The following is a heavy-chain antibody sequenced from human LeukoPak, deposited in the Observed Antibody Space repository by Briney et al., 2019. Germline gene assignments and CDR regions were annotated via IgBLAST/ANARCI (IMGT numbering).Heavy chain of an antibody. J-gene: IGHJ4*02. CDR2: FYYSGST. CDR1: GGSISSYY. V-gene: IGHV4-59*01. CDR3: ARGSSWSYYSDY. D-gene: IGHD6-13*01. Sequence: SETLSLTCAVSGGSISSYYWSWIRQPPGKGLEWIGYFYYSGSTNYSPSLKSRVTISIDTSKNQFSLKLNSVTAADTAVYYCARGSSWSYYSDYWGQGTLVTVSS.